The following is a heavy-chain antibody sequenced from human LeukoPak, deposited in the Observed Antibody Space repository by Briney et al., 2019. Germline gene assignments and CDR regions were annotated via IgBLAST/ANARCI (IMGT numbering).Heavy chain of an antibody. CDR1: GFTFSSYA. D-gene: IGHD4-17*01. Sequence: GGSLRLSCAASGFTFSSYAMSWVRQAPGKGLEWVSAISASGGSTYYADSVKGRFTISRDNSQNTLYLQVNSLRAEDTAVYYCAKDLDYGDYIFDYWGQGTLVTVSS. V-gene: IGHV3-23*01. J-gene: IGHJ4*02. CDR2: ISASGGST. CDR3: AKDLDYGDYIFDY.